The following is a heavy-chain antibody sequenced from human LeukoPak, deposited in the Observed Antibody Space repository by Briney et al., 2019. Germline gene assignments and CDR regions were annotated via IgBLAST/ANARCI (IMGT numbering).Heavy chain of an antibody. Sequence: SETLSLTCTVSGGSISTYSWTWIRQPPGKGLEWIGNIYYSGSTNYNPSLKSRVAISVDTSKNQFSLKVSSVTAADTAVYYCARAHSSGWPHMFDPWGQGTLVTVPS. V-gene: IGHV4-59*01. CDR2: IYYSGST. CDR3: ARAHSSGWPHMFDP. J-gene: IGHJ5*02. D-gene: IGHD6-19*01. CDR1: GGSISTYS.